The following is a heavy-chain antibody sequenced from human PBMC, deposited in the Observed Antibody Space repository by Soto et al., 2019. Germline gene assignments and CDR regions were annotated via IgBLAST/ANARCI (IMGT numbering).Heavy chain of an antibody. D-gene: IGHD3-16*01. Sequence: GGSLRLSCAASGFTFSSYAMSWVRQAPGKGLEWVSAISGSGGSTYYADSVKGRFTISRDNSKNTLYLQMNSLRAEDTAVYYCAKDRPFTVTTNSRVMITFGGVMVFDYWGQGTLVTVSS. V-gene: IGHV3-23*01. CDR2: ISGSGGST. J-gene: IGHJ4*02. CDR3: AKDRPFTVTTNSRVMITFGGVMVFDY. CDR1: GFTFSSYA.